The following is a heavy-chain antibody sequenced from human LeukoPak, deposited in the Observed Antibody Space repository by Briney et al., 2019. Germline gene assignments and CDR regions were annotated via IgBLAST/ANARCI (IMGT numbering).Heavy chain of an antibody. CDR3: ARAGGSTVSHSDY. CDR1: GFSFSSYG. D-gene: IGHD4-17*01. CDR2: ISYDGSNK. J-gene: IGHJ4*02. Sequence: GALRLSCAASGFSFSSYGMQWVRQAPGKGLEWVAVISYDGSNKYYADSVKGRFAISRDNTKNSLYLQMNGLRAEDTAVYYCARAGGSTVSHSDYWGQGTLVTVSS. V-gene: IGHV3-30*03.